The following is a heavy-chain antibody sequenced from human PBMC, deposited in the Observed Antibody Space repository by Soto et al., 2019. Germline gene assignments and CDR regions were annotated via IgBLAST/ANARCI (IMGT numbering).Heavy chain of an antibody. CDR3: AREGSYSAYNFAHGIQLWSFDF. V-gene: IGHV4-34*01. CDR2: ITLGGST. CDR1: GGSFSANH. J-gene: IGHJ4*02. D-gene: IGHD5-12*01. Sequence: SETLSLTCAISGGSFSANHWSWIRQSPGQGLEWIGEITLGGSTNYSPSLKSRVSISVDEGKKQFSLEMTSVTAADTAVYYCAREGSYSAYNFAHGIQLWSFDFWGQGALVTVSS.